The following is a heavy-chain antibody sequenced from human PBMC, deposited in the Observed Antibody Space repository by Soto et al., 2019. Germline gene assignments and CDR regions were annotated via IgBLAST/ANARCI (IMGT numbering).Heavy chain of an antibody. D-gene: IGHD2-15*01. J-gene: IGHJ3*02. Sequence: QVQLQESGPRLVKPSETLSLTCSVSGVSIGSHFWSWIRQAPGKGPELVGYIYHTVNTNYNPALKSRVTILMDTSKNQLSLQLSSVTAADTAVYYCARLQYTVVTALDIWGQGTMVTVSS. CDR1: GVSIGSHF. CDR3: ARLQYTVVTALDI. V-gene: IGHV4-59*11. CDR2: IYHTVNT.